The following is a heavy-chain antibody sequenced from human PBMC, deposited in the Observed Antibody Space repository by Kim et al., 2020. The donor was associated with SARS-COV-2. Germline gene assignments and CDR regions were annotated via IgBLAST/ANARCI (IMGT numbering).Heavy chain of an antibody. Sequence: SETLSLTCAVYGGSFSGYYWSWIRQPPGKGLEWIGEINHSGSTNYNPSLKSRVTISVDTSKNQFSLKLSSVTAADTAVYYCARVGGSYFYQAAFDIWGQGTMVTVSS. J-gene: IGHJ3*02. D-gene: IGHD1-26*01. CDR3: ARVGGSYFYQAAFDI. V-gene: IGHV4-34*01. CDR2: INHSGST. CDR1: GGSFSGYY.